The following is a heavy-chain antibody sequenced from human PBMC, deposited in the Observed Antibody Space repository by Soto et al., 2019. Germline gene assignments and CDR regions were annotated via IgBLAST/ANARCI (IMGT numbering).Heavy chain of an antibody. CDR1: GFTFSSYA. J-gene: IGHJ5*02. D-gene: IGHD6-13*01. CDR3: AKDRAAVHWFDP. CDR2: ISGSGGST. V-gene: IGHV3-23*01. Sequence: GALRLSCAASGFTFSSYAMSWVRQAPGKGLEWVSAISGSGGSTYYADSVKGRFTISRDNSKNTLYLQMNSLRAEDTAVYYCAKDRAAVHWFDPWGQGTLVTVSS.